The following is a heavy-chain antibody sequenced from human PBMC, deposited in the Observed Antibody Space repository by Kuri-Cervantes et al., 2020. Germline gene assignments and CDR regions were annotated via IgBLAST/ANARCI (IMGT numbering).Heavy chain of an antibody. V-gene: IGHV1-18*01. CDR1: GGTFTSYG. D-gene: IGHD1-26*01. J-gene: IGHJ4*02. CDR3: ARGPGGVGVGATSY. Sequence: ASVKVSCKASGGTFTSYGISWVRQAPGQGLERMGWISAYNGDTNYAQKLQGRVTMTTDTSTSTAYMELRSLRSDDTAVYYCARGPGGVGVGATSYWGQGTLVTVSS. CDR2: ISAYNGDT.